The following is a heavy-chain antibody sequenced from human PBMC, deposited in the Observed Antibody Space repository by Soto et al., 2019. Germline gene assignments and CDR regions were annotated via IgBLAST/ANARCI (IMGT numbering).Heavy chain of an antibody. CDR1: GFSFTTRGVG. J-gene: IGHJ4*02. CDR2: IYWDDDE. V-gene: IGHV2-5*02. D-gene: IGHD5-18*01. CDR3: AHRPRGYSYHFDY. Sequence: QITLKESGPTLVKPTQTLTLTCTVSGFSFTTRGVGVGWIRQPPGKALEWLALIYWDDDEGYSPSLKSRLTITKDTSKNQVVLTMINMDPVDTATYYCAHRPRGYSYHFDYWGQGTLVTVSS.